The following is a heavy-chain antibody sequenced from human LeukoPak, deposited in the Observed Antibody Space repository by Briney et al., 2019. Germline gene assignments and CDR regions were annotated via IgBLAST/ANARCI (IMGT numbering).Heavy chain of an antibody. CDR2: IIPILGVA. CDR3: ATLGYSGYDSANDAFDI. Sequence: VASVKVSCKASVGTFSSYAISWVRQAPGQGLEWMGRIIPILGVANYAQKFQGRVTMTEDTSTDTAYMELSSLRSEDTAVYYCATLGYSGYDSANDAFDIWGQGTMVTVSS. CDR1: VGTFSSYA. J-gene: IGHJ3*02. D-gene: IGHD5-12*01. V-gene: IGHV1-69*04.